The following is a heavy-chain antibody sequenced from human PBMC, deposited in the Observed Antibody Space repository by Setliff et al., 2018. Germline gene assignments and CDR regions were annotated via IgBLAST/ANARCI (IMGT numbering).Heavy chain of an antibody. Sequence: PSETLSLTCTVSGGSISSGGYYWSWIRQHPGKGLEWIGYIYYSGSTYYNPSLKSRVTISVDTSKNQFSLKLSSETAADTAVYYCARDPLTTNRRRAFDIWGQGTMVTVSS. CDR3: ARDPLTTNRRRAFDI. D-gene: IGHD4-17*01. CDR2: IYYSGST. J-gene: IGHJ3*02. CDR1: GGSISSGGYY. V-gene: IGHV4-31*03.